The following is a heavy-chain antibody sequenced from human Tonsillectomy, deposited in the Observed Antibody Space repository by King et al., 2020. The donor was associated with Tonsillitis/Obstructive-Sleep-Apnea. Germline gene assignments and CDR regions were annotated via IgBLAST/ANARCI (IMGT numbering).Heavy chain of an antibody. D-gene: IGHD5-24*01. CDR1: GFTFSSYS. CDR3: ARDGKDGYNFGGYYYGMDV. V-gene: IGHV3-21*01. Sequence: VLLVESGGGLVKPGGSLRLSCAASGFTFSSYSMNWVRQAPGKGLEWVSSISSSSSYIYYADSVKGRFTISRDNAKNSLYLQMNSLRAEDTAVYYCARDGKDGYNFGGYYYGMDVWGQGTTVTVSS. J-gene: IGHJ6*02. CDR2: ISSSSSYI.